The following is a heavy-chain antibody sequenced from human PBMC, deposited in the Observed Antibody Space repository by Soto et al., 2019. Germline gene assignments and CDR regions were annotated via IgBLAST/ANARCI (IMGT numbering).Heavy chain of an antibody. D-gene: IGHD4-17*01. V-gene: IGHV3-23*01. CDR1: GFTFINYA. CDR2: IGGGDGST. CDR3: AKDYGDWTGLYYYGMDV. Sequence: EVQLLESGGGLVQPGGSLRLSCAASGFTFINYAMSWVRQAPGKGLEWVSTIGGGDGSTYYADSVKGRFTISRDNSNSALYLQMNSLRAEDTAVYYCAKDYGDWTGLYYYGMDVWGQGTTVTVSS. J-gene: IGHJ6*02.